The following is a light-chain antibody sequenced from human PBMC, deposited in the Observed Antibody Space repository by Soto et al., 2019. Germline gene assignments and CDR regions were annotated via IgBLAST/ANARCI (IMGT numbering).Light chain of an antibody. J-gene: IGLJ1*01. CDR2: EVS. V-gene: IGLV2-14*01. CDR3: SSYTSSSTYV. CDR1: SSDIGSSNY. Sequence: QSALTQPASVSGSPGQSITISCTGTSSDIGSSNYVSWYQQHPGKAPKVMIYEVSNRPSGVSNRFSGSKSGNTASLTISGLQAEDEADYYCSSYTSSSTYVFGTGTKVTVL.